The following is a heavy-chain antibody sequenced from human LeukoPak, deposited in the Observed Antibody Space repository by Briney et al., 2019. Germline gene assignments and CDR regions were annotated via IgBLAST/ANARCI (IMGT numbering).Heavy chain of an antibody. CDR1: GYTFTAYY. CDR2: INPNSGAT. Sequence: ASVKVSCKASGYTFTAYYIHWVRQAPEQGLEWMGWINPNSGATNHAQNFQARVAMTRDTSISTAYMELSSLRSDDTAVYYCARVSGTTSFGNYWFDSWGRGTLVTVSS. J-gene: IGHJ5*01. CDR3: ARVSGTTSFGNYWFDS. D-gene: IGHD3-10*01. V-gene: IGHV1-2*02.